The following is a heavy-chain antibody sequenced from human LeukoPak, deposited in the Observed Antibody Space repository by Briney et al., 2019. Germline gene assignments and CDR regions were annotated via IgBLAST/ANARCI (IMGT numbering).Heavy chain of an antibody. Sequence: PGGSLRLSCAASGFTFSSYAMNWVRQAPGKGLEWGSIISGSGGSKYYADSVKGRFIISRDNSKNTLYLQMNNLRGEDTAVYYCAKAACSATSCYEDYWGQGTLVTVSS. J-gene: IGHJ4*02. CDR3: AKAACSATSCYEDY. CDR1: GFTFSSYA. D-gene: IGHD2-2*01. CDR2: ISGSGGSK. V-gene: IGHV3-23*01.